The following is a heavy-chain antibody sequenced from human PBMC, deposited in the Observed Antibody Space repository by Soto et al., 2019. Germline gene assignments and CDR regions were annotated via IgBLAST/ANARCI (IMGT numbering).Heavy chain of an antibody. V-gene: IGHV1-46*01. D-gene: IGHD3-22*01. CDR1: GYTFTSYY. Sequence: GASVKVSCKASGYTFTSYYMHWVRQAPGQGLEWMGIINPSGGSTSYAQKFQGRVTMTRDTSTSTVYMELSSLRSEDTAVYYCAGGITMIVVVIPGAFDIWGQGTMVTVSS. J-gene: IGHJ3*02. CDR2: INPSGGST. CDR3: AGGITMIVVVIPGAFDI.